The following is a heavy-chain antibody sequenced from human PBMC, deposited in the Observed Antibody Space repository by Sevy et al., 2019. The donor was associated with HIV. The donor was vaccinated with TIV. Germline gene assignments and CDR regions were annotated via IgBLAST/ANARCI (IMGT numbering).Heavy chain of an antibody. CDR1: GESFSGFY. V-gene: IGHV4-34*01. CDR3: ARGQWEYQY. J-gene: IGHJ4*02. CDR2: IIPAGIT. D-gene: IGHD1-26*01. Sequence: SETLSLTCAVYGESFSGFYWSWIRQPPGKGLEWIGDIIPAGITNYNTSLKSRVTISIDTSKNQFSLKMNSVTAADTAVYYCARGQWEYQYWGQGTQVTVSS.